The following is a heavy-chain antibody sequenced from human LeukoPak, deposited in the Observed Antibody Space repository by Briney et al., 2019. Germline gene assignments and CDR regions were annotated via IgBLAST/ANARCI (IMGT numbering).Heavy chain of an antibody. CDR3: AKDQDILTGYSYFDY. D-gene: IGHD3-9*01. CDR2: IRYDGSNK. V-gene: IGHV3-30*02. Sequence: PGGSLRLSCATSGFSFSSYGMHWVRQAPGKGLEWVAFIRYDGSNKYYADSVKGRFTISRDNSKNTLYLQMNSLRAEDTAVYYCAKDQDILTGYSYFDYWGQGTLVTVSS. J-gene: IGHJ4*02. CDR1: GFSFSSYG.